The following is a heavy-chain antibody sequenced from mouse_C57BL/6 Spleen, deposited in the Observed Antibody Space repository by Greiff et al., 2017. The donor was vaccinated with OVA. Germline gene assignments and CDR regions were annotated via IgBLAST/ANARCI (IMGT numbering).Heavy chain of an antibody. V-gene: IGHV1-53*01. J-gene: IGHJ2*01. CDR2: INPSNGGT. CDR1: GYTFTSYW. Sequence: QVQLKEPGTELVKPGASVKLSCKASGYTFTSYWMHWVKQRPGQGLEWIGNINPSNGGTNYNEKFKSKATLTVDKSASTDYMQLSSLTSEDSAVYYCAITTVPYYFDYWGQGTTLTVSS. CDR3: AITTVPYYFDY. D-gene: IGHD1-1*01.